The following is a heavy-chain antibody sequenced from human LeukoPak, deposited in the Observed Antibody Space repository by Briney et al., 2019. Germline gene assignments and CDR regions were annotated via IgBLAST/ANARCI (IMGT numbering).Heavy chain of an antibody. CDR2: ISAYNGNT. CDR1: GYTFTSYG. J-gene: IGHJ4*02. V-gene: IGHV1-18*01. CDR3: ARDGSVEVVGASIDY. Sequence: GASVKVSCKASGYTFTSYGISWVRQAPGQGLEWMGWISAYNGNTSYAQKLQGRVTMTTDTSTSTAYMELRSLRSDDTAVYYCARDGSVEVVGASIDYWGQGTLVTVSS. D-gene: IGHD1-26*01.